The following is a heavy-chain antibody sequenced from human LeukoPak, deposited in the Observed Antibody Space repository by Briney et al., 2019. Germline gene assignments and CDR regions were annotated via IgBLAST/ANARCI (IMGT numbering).Heavy chain of an antibody. J-gene: IGHJ4*02. CDR1: GYTFTSYA. D-gene: IGHD3-22*01. CDR2: INTNTGNP. V-gene: IGHV7-4-1*02. Sequence: ASMKVSCKASGYTFTSYAMNWVRQAPGQGLEWMGWINTNTGNPTYAQGFTRRFVFSLDTSVSTAYLQISSLKAEDTAVYYCARIKYYYDSSGYYYGYWGQGTLVTVSS. CDR3: ARIKYYYDSSGYYYGY.